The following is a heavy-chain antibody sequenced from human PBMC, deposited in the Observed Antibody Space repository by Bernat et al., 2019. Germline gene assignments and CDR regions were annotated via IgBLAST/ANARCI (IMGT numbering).Heavy chain of an antibody. CDR1: GGTFSSYA. V-gene: IGHV1-69*01. D-gene: IGHD6-13*01. CDR3: ARDRDSSSWYGWFDP. Sequence: QVQLVQSGAEVKKPGSSVKVSCKASGGTFSSYAISWVRQAPGQGLEWMGGIIPIFGTANYTQKFQGRVTITADESTSTAYMELSSLRSEDTAVYYCARDRDSSSWYGWFDPWGQGTLVTVSS. J-gene: IGHJ5*02. CDR2: IIPIFGTA.